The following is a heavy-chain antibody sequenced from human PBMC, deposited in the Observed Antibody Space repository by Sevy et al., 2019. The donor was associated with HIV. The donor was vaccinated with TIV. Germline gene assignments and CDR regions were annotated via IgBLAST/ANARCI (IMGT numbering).Heavy chain of an antibody. Sequence: GGSLRLSCAASRFTLRSYAMSWVRQAPGKGLEWVSAISGSGVSTYYADSVKGRFTISRDNFKNTLYLQMNSLRAEDTAVYLCGKDVRYDSSGYFDYWGQGILVTVSS. CDR2: ISGSGVST. CDR1: RFTLRSYA. J-gene: IGHJ4*02. V-gene: IGHV3-23*01. CDR3: GKDVRYDSSGYFDY. D-gene: IGHD3-22*01.